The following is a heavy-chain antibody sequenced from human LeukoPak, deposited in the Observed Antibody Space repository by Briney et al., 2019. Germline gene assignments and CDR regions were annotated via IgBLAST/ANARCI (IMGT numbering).Heavy chain of an antibody. J-gene: IGHJ4*02. V-gene: IGHV1-69*01. Sequence: ASVKVSCRASGGTFSSYAISWVRQAPGQGLEWMGGIIPIFGTVNYAQKFQGRVTITADESTSTAYMELSSLRSEDTAVYYCARDWYYYDSSGYYYALRYWGQGTLVTVSS. CDR3: ARDWYYYDSSGYYYALRY. D-gene: IGHD3-22*01. CDR1: GGTFSSYA. CDR2: IIPIFGTV.